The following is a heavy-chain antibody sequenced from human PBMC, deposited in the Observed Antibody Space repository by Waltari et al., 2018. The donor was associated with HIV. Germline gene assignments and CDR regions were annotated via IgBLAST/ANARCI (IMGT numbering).Heavy chain of an antibody. CDR3: ARRQQLTD. V-gene: IGHV3-7*01. D-gene: IGHD6-13*01. J-gene: IGHJ4*02. Sequence: EVRLVESGGGLVQPGGSLRLSCAASGFTFSSAWMTWVGQAPGKGLEWVANIKEDGSEIHYVDSVKGRFTISRDNAKNSLYLQMNSLRAEDTAVYYCARRQQLTDWGQGTLVTVSS. CDR2: IKEDGSEI. CDR1: GFTFSSAW.